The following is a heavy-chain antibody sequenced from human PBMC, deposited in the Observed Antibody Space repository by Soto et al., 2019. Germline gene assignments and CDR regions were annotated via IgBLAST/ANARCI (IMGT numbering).Heavy chain of an antibody. CDR2: INGGTGQT. V-gene: IGHV1-3*01. D-gene: IGHD1-1*01. Sequence: GASVKVSCKASGYTFSTYAMHWARQAPGQSLEWMGWINGGTGQTRYSQRFQDRVTITRDTSAKTTYMDLTSLRSEDTAVYYCARGKGMEENYYYYGMDIWGQGTTVTVSS. J-gene: IGHJ6*02. CDR1: GYTFSTYA. CDR3: ARGKGMEENYYYYGMDI.